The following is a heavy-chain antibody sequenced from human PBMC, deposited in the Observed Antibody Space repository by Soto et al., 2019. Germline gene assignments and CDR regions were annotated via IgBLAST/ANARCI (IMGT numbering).Heavy chain of an antibody. Sequence: QVQLVQSGGEVKKPGASVKVSCKASGYTFNNYGIGWVRQAPGQGLEWMGWISGYNGDTKYAQKLQGRVTMTTDTSTSTAYMELSSLRSDDTAVYYCARIYSSGVVYFPHWGQGTLVTVSS. D-gene: IGHD6-25*01. CDR1: GYTFNNYG. V-gene: IGHV1-18*01. CDR3: ARIYSSGVVYFPH. J-gene: IGHJ1*01. CDR2: ISGYNGDT.